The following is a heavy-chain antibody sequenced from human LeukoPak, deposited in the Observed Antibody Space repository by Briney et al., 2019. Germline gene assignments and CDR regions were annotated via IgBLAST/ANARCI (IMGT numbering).Heavy chain of an antibody. J-gene: IGHJ4*02. V-gene: IGHV1-2*02. Sequence: ASVKVSCKASGYSFSAYYIHWVRQAPGQGLEWMGWIDPKSGGTKCAQKFQGRFTMTRDASISTVYMELSRLTSGDTAVYSCARDPSTVYYYDSWGQGTLVTVSS. CDR3: ARDPSTVYYYDS. CDR1: GYSFSAYY. D-gene: IGHD2-2*01. CDR2: IDPKSGGT.